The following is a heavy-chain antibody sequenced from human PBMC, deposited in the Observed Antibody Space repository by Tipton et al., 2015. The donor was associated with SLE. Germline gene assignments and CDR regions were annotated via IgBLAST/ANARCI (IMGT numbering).Heavy chain of an antibody. D-gene: IGHD2-2*01. J-gene: IGHJ4*02. Sequence: TLSLTCSVSGGSMGNYYCSWIRHLPGKGLEWIGHIYDSGTTFYNPSLKSRVTISVDTSKNQLSLKLSSVTAADTAVYYCARHGRGSAFFDYWGQGTLVTVSS. CDR3: ARHGRGSAFFDY. CDR1: GGSMGNYY. CDR2: IYDSGTT. V-gene: IGHV4-59*08.